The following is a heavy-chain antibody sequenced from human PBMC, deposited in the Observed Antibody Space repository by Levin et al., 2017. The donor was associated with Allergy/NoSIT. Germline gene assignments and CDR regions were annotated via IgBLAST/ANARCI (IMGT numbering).Heavy chain of an antibody. J-gene: IGHJ4*02. Sequence: ASVKVSCKASGYTFTSYGISWVRQAPGQGLEWMGWISAYNGNTNYAQKLQGRVTMTTDTSTSTAYMELRSLRSDDTAVYYCARDFRSSLRLLEWLLDYWGQGTLVTVSS. CDR3: ARDFRSSLRLLEWLLDY. D-gene: IGHD3-3*01. CDR2: ISAYNGNT. V-gene: IGHV1-18*01. CDR1: GYTFTSYG.